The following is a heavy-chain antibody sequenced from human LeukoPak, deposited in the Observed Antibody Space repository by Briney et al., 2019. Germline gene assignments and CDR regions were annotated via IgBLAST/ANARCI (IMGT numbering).Heavy chain of an antibody. V-gene: IGHV3-23*01. D-gene: IGHD1-26*01. CDR1: GFTYRSYG. Sequence: GGSLRLSCAASGFTYRSYGMTWVRQAPGQGLEWVSGISGSGSTTYYADSVKGRFTISRDNNNHTLYLQMNSPRADETVAYYCAKGSREWELLDAFDIWGQGAMVTVSS. CDR2: ISGSGSTT. J-gene: IGHJ3*02. CDR3: AKGSREWELLDAFDI.